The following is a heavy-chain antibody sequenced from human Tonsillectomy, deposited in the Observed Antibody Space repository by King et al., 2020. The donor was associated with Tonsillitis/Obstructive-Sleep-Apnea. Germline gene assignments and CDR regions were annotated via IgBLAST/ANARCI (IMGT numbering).Heavy chain of an antibody. D-gene: IGHD6-19*01. J-gene: IGHJ4*02. CDR2: IWYDGSNK. V-gene: IGHV3-33*01. CDR3: ARSRTKTYSSGWFDY. Sequence: VQLVESGGGVVQPGRSLRLSCAASGFTFSSYGMHWVRQAPGKGLEWVAVIWYDGSNKYYADSVKGRFTISRDNSKNTLYLQMNSLRAEDTAVYYCARSRTKTYSSGWFDYWGQGTLVTVSS. CDR1: GFTFSSYG.